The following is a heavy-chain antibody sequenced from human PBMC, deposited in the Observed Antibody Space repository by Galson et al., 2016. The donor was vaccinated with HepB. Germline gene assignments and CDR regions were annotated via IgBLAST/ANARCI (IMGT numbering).Heavy chain of an antibody. CDR3: ARGYDFVNY. CDR1: GYSFTSYY. Sequence: SVKVSCKASGYSFTSYYMHWVRQAPGQGLEWMGIINPASGSTTYAQKFQGRVTMTRDTSTSTVYLELSSLRSEDTAVYYCARGYDFVNYWGQGTLVTVTS. D-gene: IGHD3-16*01. CDR2: INPASGST. J-gene: IGHJ4*02. V-gene: IGHV1-46*01.